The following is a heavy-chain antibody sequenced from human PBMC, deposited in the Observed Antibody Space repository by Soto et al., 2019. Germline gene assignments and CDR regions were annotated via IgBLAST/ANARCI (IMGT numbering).Heavy chain of an antibody. Sequence: GASVKVSCKASGGTFSSYTISWVRQAPGQGLEWMGRIIPILGIANYAQKLQGRVTMTTDTSTSTAYMELRSLRSDDTAVYYCARVSVAGSWFDPWGQGTLVTVSS. CDR2: IIPILGIA. CDR3: ARVSVAGSWFDP. V-gene: IGHV1-69*02. D-gene: IGHD6-19*01. CDR1: GGTFSSYT. J-gene: IGHJ5*02.